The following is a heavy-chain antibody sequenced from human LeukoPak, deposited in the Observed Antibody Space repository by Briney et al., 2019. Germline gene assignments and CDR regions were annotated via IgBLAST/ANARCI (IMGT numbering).Heavy chain of an antibody. Sequence: GGSLRLSCAASGFTFSTYWMHWVRQAPGKGLAWVSRINPDGSSTSYADSVKGRFTISRDNAKNTLYLQMNSLRAEDTAVYYCGRDNWGSLDYWGQGTLVTVSS. CDR3: GRDNWGSLDY. CDR1: GFTFSTYW. CDR2: INPDGSST. D-gene: IGHD7-27*01. J-gene: IGHJ4*02. V-gene: IGHV3-74*01.